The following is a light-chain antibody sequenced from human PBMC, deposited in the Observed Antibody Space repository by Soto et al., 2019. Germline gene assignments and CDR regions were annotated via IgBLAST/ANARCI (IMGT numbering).Light chain of an antibody. CDR2: DVN. J-gene: IGLJ1*01. Sequence: QSALTQPASVSGSPGQSITISCTGTSSDIGAYNYVSWYRQHPGKAPQLLIYDVNNRPSGVSHRFSGSKSGNTASLTISGLQADDEADYYCSSYTSSTSLLIFGAGTKVTVL. CDR1: SSDIGAYNY. V-gene: IGLV2-14*03. CDR3: SSYTSSTSLLI.